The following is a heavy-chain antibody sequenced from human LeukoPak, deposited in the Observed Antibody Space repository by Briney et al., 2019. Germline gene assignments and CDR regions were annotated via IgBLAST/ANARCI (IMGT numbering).Heavy chain of an antibody. CDR3: ARNLTGQPDF. J-gene: IGHJ4*02. V-gene: IGHV3-74*01. D-gene: IGHD7-27*01. Sequence: GGSLRLSCAASRFTFSSYWMHWVRQAPGKGLLWVSRIDSEGSSTRYADSVKGRFTISRDNAKNTLFLQMNSLRVDDTAVYYCARNLTGQPDFWGQGTLVTVSS. CDR1: RFTFSSYW. CDR2: IDSEGSST.